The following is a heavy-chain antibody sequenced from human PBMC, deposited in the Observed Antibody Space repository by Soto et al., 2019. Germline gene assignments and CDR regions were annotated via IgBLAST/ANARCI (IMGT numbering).Heavy chain of an antibody. CDR1: GGSFGKSA. J-gene: IGHJ5*02. V-gene: IGHV1-69*13. Sequence: SVKVSCKASGGSFGKSAINWVRQTPGQGLEWMGGFIPVYRTLNYAQKFQGRVTITADESTGTAYMTLSSLASDDTAVYYCAPGDIWIGYFTVDPWGQGTRVTVSS. CDR3: APGDIWIGYFTVDP. CDR2: FIPVYRTL. D-gene: IGHD3-3*01.